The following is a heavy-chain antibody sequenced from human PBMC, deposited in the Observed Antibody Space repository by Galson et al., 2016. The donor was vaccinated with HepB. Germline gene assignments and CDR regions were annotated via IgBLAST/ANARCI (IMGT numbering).Heavy chain of an antibody. Sequence: SVKVSCKASGYTFISYVLHWVRQAPGQRLEWMGRINAGNGNTKYSQNFQGRVTITRDTSASTAFMELSNLRSEDTAVYYGARGSGDRRDFEYWGQGTLVTVSS. J-gene: IGHJ4*02. V-gene: IGHV1-3*01. D-gene: IGHD3-10*01. CDR1: GYTFISYV. CDR3: ARGSGDRRDFEY. CDR2: INAGNGNT.